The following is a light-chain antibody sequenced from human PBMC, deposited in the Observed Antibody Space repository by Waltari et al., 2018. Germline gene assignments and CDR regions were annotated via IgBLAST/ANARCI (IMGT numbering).Light chain of an antibody. CDR3: QHYYSYPYT. CDR1: QGISSY. Sequence: AIRMTQSPSSFSASTGDRVSLTCRASQGISSYLAWYQQKPGKAPKLLIYAASTLQIGVPSRFSGSGSGTDFTLTISCLQSEDFATYYCQHYYSYPYTFGQGTKVEIK. CDR2: AAS. J-gene: IGKJ2*01. V-gene: IGKV1-8*01.